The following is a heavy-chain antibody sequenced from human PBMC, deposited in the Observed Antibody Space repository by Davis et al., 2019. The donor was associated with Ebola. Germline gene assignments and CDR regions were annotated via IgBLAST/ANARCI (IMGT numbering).Heavy chain of an antibody. Sequence: GESLMISCAASGFTSSSYWMSWVRQAPGKGLEWVANIKQDGSEKYYVDSVKGRITISRDNAKNSLYLQMNSLRAEDTAVYYCARGRRYCSGGSCFLFDIWGQGTMVTVSS. CDR3: ARGRRYCSGGSCFLFDI. CDR1: GFTSSSYW. D-gene: IGHD2-15*01. J-gene: IGHJ3*02. CDR2: IKQDGSEK. V-gene: IGHV3-7*01.